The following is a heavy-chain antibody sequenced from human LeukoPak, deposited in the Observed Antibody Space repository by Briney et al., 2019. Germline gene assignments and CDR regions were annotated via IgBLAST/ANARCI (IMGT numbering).Heavy chain of an antibody. CDR1: GGSFSGYQ. J-gene: IGHJ6*02. CDR2: INHSGST. D-gene: IGHD7-27*01. CDR3: ARPGQLGSLYYGMDV. V-gene: IGHV4-34*01. Sequence: PSETLSLTCAVYGGSFSGYQWSWIRQPPGKGLEWIREINHSGSTNYNPSLKSRVTISVDTSKNQFSLKLTSVTAADTAVYYCARPGQLGSLYYGMDVWGQGTTVTVS.